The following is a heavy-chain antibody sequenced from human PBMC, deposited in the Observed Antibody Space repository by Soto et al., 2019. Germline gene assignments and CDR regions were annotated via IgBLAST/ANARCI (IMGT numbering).Heavy chain of an antibody. Sequence: QVQLVQSGAEVMQPGASVKVSCKASGYTFTSYDVNWVRQAPGQGLEWLGWVNRKSGNTVYAQKFQGRVTMTRDNSITTAYMELSSLGSEDTAVYFCARPYSYLHPPNYYSYYYLDVWGAGTTVTVSS. J-gene: IGHJ6*03. V-gene: IGHV1-8*01. CDR3: ARPYSYLHPPNYYSYYYLDV. D-gene: IGHD5-18*01. CDR1: GYTFTSYD. CDR2: VNRKSGNT.